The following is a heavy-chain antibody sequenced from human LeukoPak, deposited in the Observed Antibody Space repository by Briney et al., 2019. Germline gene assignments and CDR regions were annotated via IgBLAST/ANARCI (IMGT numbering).Heavy chain of an antibody. CDR2: INPNSGGT. J-gene: IGHJ5*02. CDR3: ARGRIAVAGGGFRFDP. V-gene: IGHV1-2*02. Sequence: GASVKVSCKASGYTFTGYYMHWVRQAPGQGLEWMGWINPNSGGTNYAQKFQGRVTMTRDTSISTAYMELSRLRSDDTAVYYCARGRIAVAGGGFRFDPWGQGTLVTVSS. D-gene: IGHD6-19*01. CDR1: GYTFTGYY.